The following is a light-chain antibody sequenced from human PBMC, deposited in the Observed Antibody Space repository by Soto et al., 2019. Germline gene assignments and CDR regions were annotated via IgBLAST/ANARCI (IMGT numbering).Light chain of an antibody. J-gene: IGKJ2*01. Sequence: ELVLTQSPGTLSLSLGERATLSCRASQSVPSDYLAWYQQKRGQAPSLLIYAASSRATGVADRFSGSGSGTDFTLTISRLEPEHFAVYHCQQYGTSPYTFGQGTKLEIK. CDR3: QQYGTSPYT. CDR2: AAS. CDR1: QSVPSDY. V-gene: IGKV3-20*01.